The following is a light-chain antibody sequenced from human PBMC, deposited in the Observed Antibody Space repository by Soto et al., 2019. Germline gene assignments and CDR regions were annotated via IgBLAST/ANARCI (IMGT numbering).Light chain of an antibody. J-gene: IGKJ1*01. CDR2: AAS. V-gene: IGKV1-27*01. Sequence: QMTQAPSSLSASVGDSFTLTCRASQGISNYLAWYQQKPGKVPKLLIYAASTLQSGVPSRFSGSGSGTDFTLTISSLQPEDFAVYYCQQYENYWTFGQGTKVDIK. CDR1: QGISNY. CDR3: QQYENYWT.